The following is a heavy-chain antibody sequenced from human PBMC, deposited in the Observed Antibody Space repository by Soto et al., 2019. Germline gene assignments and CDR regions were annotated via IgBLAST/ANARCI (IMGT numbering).Heavy chain of an antibody. CDR2: INHSGST. D-gene: IGHD3-10*01. Sequence: SETLALTGAAFGGSFLGYYWSCIRQPPGKGLEWIGEINHSGSTNYNPSLKSRVTISVDTSKNQFSLKLSSVTAADTAVYYCARVSGIYYYGMDIWGQGTTVT. J-gene: IGHJ6*02. V-gene: IGHV4-34*01. CDR1: GGSFLGYY. CDR3: ARVSGIYYYGMDI.